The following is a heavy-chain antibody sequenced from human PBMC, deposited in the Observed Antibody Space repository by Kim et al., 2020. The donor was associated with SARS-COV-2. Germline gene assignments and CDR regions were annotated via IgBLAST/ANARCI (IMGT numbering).Heavy chain of an antibody. Sequence: SETLSLTCAVYGGSFSGYYWSWIRQPPGKGLEWIGEINHSGSTNYNPSLKSRVTISVDTYKNQFSLKLSSVTAADTAVYYCARGARRVVTAIRRHYYYYYGMDVWGQGTTVTVSS. CDR2: INHSGST. CDR3: ARGARRVVTAIRRHYYYYYGMDV. V-gene: IGHV4-34*01. D-gene: IGHD2-21*02. J-gene: IGHJ6*02. CDR1: GGSFSGYY.